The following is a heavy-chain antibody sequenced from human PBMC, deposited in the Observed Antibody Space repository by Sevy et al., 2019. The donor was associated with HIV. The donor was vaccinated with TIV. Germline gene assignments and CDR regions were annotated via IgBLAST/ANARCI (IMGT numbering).Heavy chain of an antibody. CDR1: GFIFSSFG. V-gene: IGHV3-30*02. D-gene: IGHD6-19*01. J-gene: IGHJ6*02. CDR3: AKDYSTGWHGYYYGMDV. Sequence: GGSLRLSCAASGFIFSSFGMHWVRQAPGKGLEWVAFIHYKGSDKYYADAVKGRYTISRDNSKNTVYLQMSSLRAEDTAVYYCAKDYSTGWHGYYYGMDVRGQGTTVTVSS. CDR2: IHYKGSDK.